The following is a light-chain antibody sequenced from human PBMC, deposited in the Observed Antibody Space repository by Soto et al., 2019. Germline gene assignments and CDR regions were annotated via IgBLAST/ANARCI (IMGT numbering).Light chain of an antibody. CDR3: QSYDSSLSGWV. CDR2: GXX. Sequence: QSVLTQPPSVSGAPGQRVTISCTGSSSNIGAGYNVHWYQQLPGTAPKLLIYGXXXRXXXXXXRXSXSKSGTSASLAITGLQAEDEXXYYCQSYDSSLSGWVFGGGTKLTVL. CDR1: SSNIGAGYN. J-gene: IGLJ3*02. V-gene: IGLV1-40*01.